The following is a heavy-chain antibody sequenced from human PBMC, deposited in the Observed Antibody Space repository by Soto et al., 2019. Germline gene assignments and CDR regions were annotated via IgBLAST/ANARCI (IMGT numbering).Heavy chain of an antibody. V-gene: IGHV1-18*01. CDR2: SSAYNGNT. Sequence: GASAKVSCKASGYTITSYVIIWVLQAPGQGLEWMGWSSAYNGNTIYAQKLQGRVTMTTDTSTSTAYMDLRSLTSDDTDVYYCARGSEAWFGGIYDYWGQGTRVTAPQ. CDR1: GYTITSYV. D-gene: IGHD3-10*01. J-gene: IGHJ4*02. CDR3: ARGSEAWFGGIYDY.